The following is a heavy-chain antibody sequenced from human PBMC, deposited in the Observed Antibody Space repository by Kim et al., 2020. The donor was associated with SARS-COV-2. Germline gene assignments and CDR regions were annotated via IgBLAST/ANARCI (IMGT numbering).Heavy chain of an antibody. CDR2: IDHRGST. D-gene: IGHD3-22*01. CDR3: ARGRGGFSMVVVVITAAEYYFDF. Sequence: SETLSLTCAVYGESFSDFSWSWIRQSPGKGLEWIGDIDHRGSTNYNPSLKSRLSISVDTSKNQFSLRLASVTAADTAVYYCARGRGGFSMVVVVITAAEYYFDFWGRGSRVTVSA. J-gene: IGHJ4*02. CDR1: GESFSDFS. V-gene: IGHV4-34*01.